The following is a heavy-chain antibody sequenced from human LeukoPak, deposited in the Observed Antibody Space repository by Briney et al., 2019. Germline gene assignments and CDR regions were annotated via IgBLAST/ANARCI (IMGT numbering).Heavy chain of an antibody. V-gene: IGHV3-48*04. Sequence: QTVGSLRLSCAASGFTFSSCVMSWVRQAPGKGLEWVSYISSSGGTIYYADSVKGRFIISRDNANNSLFLQMNSLRVEDTAVYYCASGYSSSRFHTYWGQGTLVTVSS. CDR2: ISSSGGTI. J-gene: IGHJ4*02. D-gene: IGHD6-13*01. CDR3: ASGYSSSRFHTY. CDR1: GFTFSSCV.